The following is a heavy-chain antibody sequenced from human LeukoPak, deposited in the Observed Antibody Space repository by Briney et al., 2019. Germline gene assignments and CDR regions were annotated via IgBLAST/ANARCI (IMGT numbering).Heavy chain of an antibody. CDR3: ARGVSRYFGSGTGVDP. CDR2: MNPNSGSI. CDR1: GYTFTSYD. V-gene: IGHV1-8*01. Sequence: ASVKVSCKASGYTFTSYDINWVRQATGQGLEWMGWMNPNSGSIGYAQKFQGRVTMTRNTSINTAYMELSSLRSEDTAVYYCARGVSRYFGSGTGVDPWGQGTLVTVSS. D-gene: IGHD3-10*01. J-gene: IGHJ5*02.